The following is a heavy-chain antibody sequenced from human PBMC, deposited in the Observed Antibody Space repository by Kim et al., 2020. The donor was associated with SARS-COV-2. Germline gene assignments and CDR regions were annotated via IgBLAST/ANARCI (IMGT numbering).Heavy chain of an antibody. V-gene: IGHV3-43D*03. J-gene: IGHJ4*02. D-gene: IGHD3-10*01. CDR1: GFTFDDYA. CDR3: AKGPITMVRGVPPPTD. CDR2: ISWDGGST. Sequence: GGSLRLSCAASGFTFDDYAMHWVRQAPGKGLEWVSLISWDGGSTYYADSVKGRFTISRDNSKNSLYLQMNSLRAEDTALYYCAKGPITMVRGVPPPTDWGQGTLVTVSS.